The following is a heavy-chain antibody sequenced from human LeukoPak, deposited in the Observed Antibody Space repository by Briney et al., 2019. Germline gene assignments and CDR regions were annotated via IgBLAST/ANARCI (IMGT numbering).Heavy chain of an antibody. V-gene: IGHV3-33*01. Sequence: PGGSLRLSCAASGFTFSSYGMHWVRQAPGKGLEWVAVIWYDGSNKYYADSVKGRFTISRDNSKNTLYLQMNSLRAKDTGVYCCAREWDSKKKGIDYWGQGTLVTVSS. CDR2: IWYDGSNK. CDR3: AREWDSKKKGIDY. J-gene: IGHJ4*02. CDR1: GFTFSSYG. D-gene: IGHD1-26*01.